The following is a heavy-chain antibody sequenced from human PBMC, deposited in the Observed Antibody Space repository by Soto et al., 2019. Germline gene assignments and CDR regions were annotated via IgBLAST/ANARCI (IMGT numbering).Heavy chain of an antibody. V-gene: IGHV4-34*01. CDR3: AKDPDSSWYYFDY. D-gene: IGHD6-13*01. Sequence: PSETLSLTCAVYGGSFSGYYWSWIRQPPGKGLEWIGEINHSGSTNYNPSLKSRVTISVDTSKNQFSLKLSSVTAEDTAVYYCAKDPDSSWYYFDYCGQGTLVTVSS. CDR2: INHSGST. J-gene: IGHJ4*02. CDR1: GGSFSGYY.